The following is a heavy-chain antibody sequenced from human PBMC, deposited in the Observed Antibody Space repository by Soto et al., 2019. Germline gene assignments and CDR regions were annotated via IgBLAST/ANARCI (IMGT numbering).Heavy chain of an antibody. V-gene: IGHV1-8*01. CDR1: GYPFTSYH. Sequence: QVQLVQSGAEVKKPAASVKVSCKPSGYPFTSYHVNWVRQAPGQGLARMGWMNPDSGSTDYALKFQGRLTMTRNTSMGTAYLELRSLTSEDTAIFYCARGRFISKGYGSGWYIAHWGQGTQVIVSS. CDR3: ARGRFISKGYGSGWYIAH. CDR2: MNPDSGST. J-gene: IGHJ5*02. D-gene: IGHD6-19*01.